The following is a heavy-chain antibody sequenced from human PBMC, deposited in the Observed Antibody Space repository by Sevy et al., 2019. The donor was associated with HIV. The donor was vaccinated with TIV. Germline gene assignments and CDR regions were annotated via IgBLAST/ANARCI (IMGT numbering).Heavy chain of an antibody. J-gene: IGHJ4*02. CDR3: ARESPRMITFGGVIVNGYFDY. V-gene: IGHV3-30-3*01. Sequence: GGSLRLSCAASGFTFSSYAMHWVRQAPGKGLEWVAVISYDGSNKYYAASVKGRFTISRDNSKNTLYRQMNSLRAEDTAVYYCARESPRMITFGGVIVNGYFDYWGQGTLVTVSS. D-gene: IGHD3-16*02. CDR1: GFTFSSYA. CDR2: ISYDGSNK.